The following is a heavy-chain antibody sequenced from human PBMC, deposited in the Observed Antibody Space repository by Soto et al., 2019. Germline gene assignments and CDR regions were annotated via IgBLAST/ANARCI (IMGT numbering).Heavy chain of an antibody. V-gene: IGHV3-74*01. Sequence: PGGSLRLSCAASGFTFSSYWMHWVRQAPGKGLVWVSRINSDGSSTSYADSVKGRFTISRDNAKNTLYLQMNSLRAEDTAVYYCARGVRVPLRHSYYGMDVWGKGTTVTVSS. D-gene: IGHD3-10*01. CDR3: ARGVRVPLRHSYYGMDV. CDR2: INSDGSST. J-gene: IGHJ6*04. CDR1: GFTFSSYW.